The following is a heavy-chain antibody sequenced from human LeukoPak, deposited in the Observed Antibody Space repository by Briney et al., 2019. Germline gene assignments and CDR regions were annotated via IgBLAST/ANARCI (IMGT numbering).Heavy chain of an antibody. Sequence: PGGSVRLSCAASGFTFTTYGMHWARQAPGKGLEWVAIIWYDGSNKYYADSVRGRFTISRDNSKNTLYLQMNSLRVEDTAMYYCAGGEPYVYWGQGTLVTVSS. CDR1: GFTFTTYG. J-gene: IGHJ4*02. CDR2: IWYDGSNK. V-gene: IGHV3-33*01. CDR3: AGGEPYVY. D-gene: IGHD1-14*01.